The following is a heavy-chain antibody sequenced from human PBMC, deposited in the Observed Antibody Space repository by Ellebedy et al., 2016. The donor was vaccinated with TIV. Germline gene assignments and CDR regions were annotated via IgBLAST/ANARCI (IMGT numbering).Heavy chain of an antibody. D-gene: IGHD2-21*02. CDR2: INYRVST. J-gene: IGHJ2*01. V-gene: IGHV4-39*01. CDR1: GGSISSGAFY. Sequence: MPSETLSLTCTVSGGSISSGAFYWTWIRQQPGKGLEWIASINYRVSTNYNPSLKRRVTISVDTSKNQFSLRLSSVTAADTAVYYCARNPSVAVTVSWYFDLWGRGTLVTVSS. CDR3: ARNPSVAVTVSWYFDL.